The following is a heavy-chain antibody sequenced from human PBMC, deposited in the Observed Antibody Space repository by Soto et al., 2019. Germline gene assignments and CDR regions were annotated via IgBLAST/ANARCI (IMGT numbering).Heavy chain of an antibody. CDR3: ARDKRDLRFLEWSYYFDF. D-gene: IGHD3-3*01. V-gene: IGHV3-30-3*01. Sequence: QVQLVESGGGVVQPGRSLRLSCAASGFTFSSYAMHWVRQAPGKGLEWVAVISYDGSNKYSADSVKGRFTISRDNSKNTLYLQMNSLRAEDTAVYYCARDKRDLRFLEWSYYFDFWGQGTLVTVSS. J-gene: IGHJ4*02. CDR1: GFTFSSYA. CDR2: ISYDGSNK.